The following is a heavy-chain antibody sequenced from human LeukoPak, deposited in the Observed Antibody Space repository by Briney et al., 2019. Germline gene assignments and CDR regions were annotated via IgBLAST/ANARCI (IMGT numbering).Heavy chain of an antibody. Sequence: PGGSLRLSCAASGFTFSTYEMNWVRQAPGKGLDWVSTISGGGTRTYYADSVGGRFTISGDNSKNTHYLQMDSLRVEDTAIYYCAKQGENSGWGSFDHWGQGILVTVSS. CDR2: ISGGGTRT. J-gene: IGHJ4*02. CDR1: GFTFSTYE. V-gene: IGHV3-23*01. CDR3: AKQGENSGWGSFDH. D-gene: IGHD6-19*01.